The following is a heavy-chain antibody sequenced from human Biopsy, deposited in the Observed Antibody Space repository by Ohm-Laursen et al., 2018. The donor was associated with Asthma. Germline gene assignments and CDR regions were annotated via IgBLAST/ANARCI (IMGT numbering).Heavy chain of an antibody. Sequence: SLRLSCSASGFTFSSYVMSWVRQAPGKGLEWVSAISGSGGSTYYADSVKGRFTISRDNSKNTLYLQMNSLRAEDTAVYYCAKDKRYSRSYFDYWGQGTLVTVSS. D-gene: IGHD1-26*01. J-gene: IGHJ4*02. V-gene: IGHV3-23*01. CDR2: ISGSGGST. CDR3: AKDKRYSRSYFDY. CDR1: GFTFSSYV.